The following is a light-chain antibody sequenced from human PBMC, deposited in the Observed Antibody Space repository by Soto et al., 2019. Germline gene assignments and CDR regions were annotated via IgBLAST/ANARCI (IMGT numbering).Light chain of an antibody. J-gene: IGLJ1*01. CDR2: DVS. CDR1: SSDVGGYND. V-gene: IGLV2-11*01. CDR3: CSYAGSFYV. Sequence: QSVLTQPRSVSGSPGQSVTISCTGTSSDVGGYNDVSWYQQHPGKAPKLMIYDVSERPSVVPDRFSGSKSGNTASLTISGLQAEDEADYYCCSYAGSFYVFGTGTKVTVL.